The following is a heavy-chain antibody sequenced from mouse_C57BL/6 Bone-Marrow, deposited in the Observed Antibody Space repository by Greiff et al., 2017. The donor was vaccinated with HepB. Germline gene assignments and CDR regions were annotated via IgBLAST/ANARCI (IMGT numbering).Heavy chain of an antibody. J-gene: IGHJ2*01. CDR1: GYTFTSYW. V-gene: IGHV1-50*01. CDR2: IDPSDSYT. CDR3: ARSEYYYGSSGY. D-gene: IGHD1-1*01. Sequence: QVQLQQPGAELVKPGASVKLSCKASGYTFTSYWMQWVKQRPGQGLEWIGEIDPSDSYTNYNQKFKGKATLTVDTSSSTAYMQLSSLTSEDSAVYYCARSEYYYGSSGYWGQGTTLTVSS.